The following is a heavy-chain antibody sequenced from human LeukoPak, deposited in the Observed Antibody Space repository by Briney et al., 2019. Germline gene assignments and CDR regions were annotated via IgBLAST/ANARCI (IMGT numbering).Heavy chain of an antibody. CDR3: AKGERGSLDYFDY. CDR2: ISGSGGST. V-gene: IGHV3-23*01. Sequence: PGGSLRLSCAASGFTFSSYAMSWVRQAPGKGLEWASAISGSGGSTYYADSVKGRFTIPRDNSKNTLYLQMNSLRAEDTAVYYCAKGERGSLDYFDYWGQGTLVTVSS. D-gene: IGHD1-26*01. CDR1: GFTFSSYA. J-gene: IGHJ4*02.